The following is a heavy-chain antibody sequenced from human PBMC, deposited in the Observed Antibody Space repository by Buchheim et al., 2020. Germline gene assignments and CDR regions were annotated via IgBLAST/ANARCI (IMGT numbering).Heavy chain of an antibody. J-gene: IGHJ6*02. D-gene: IGHD6-13*01. V-gene: IGHV1-46*01. CDR2: INPSGGST. CDR3: ARFVVSAAAGTRKDYYYYYGMDV. CDR1: GYTFTSYY. Sequence: QVQLVQSGAEVKKPGASVKVSCKASGYTFTSYYMHWVRQAPGQGLEWMGIINPSGGSTSYAQKFQGRVTMTRDTSTSTVYMELSSLRSEDTAVYYCARFVVSAAAGTRKDYYYYYGMDVWGQGTT.